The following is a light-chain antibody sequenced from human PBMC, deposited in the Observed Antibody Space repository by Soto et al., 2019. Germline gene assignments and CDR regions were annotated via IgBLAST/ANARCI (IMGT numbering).Light chain of an antibody. V-gene: IGKV3-15*01. J-gene: IGKJ1*01. CDR1: QSVSNN. CDR3: QQYNNWWT. CDR2: GAS. Sequence: EIVMTQSPATLSVSPGERATLSCRASQSVSNNLAWYQKKPGQAPRLLIYGASTRATGIPARFSGGGSGTEFTLTISSLQSKDFAVYYCQQYNNWWTFGQGTRVEIK.